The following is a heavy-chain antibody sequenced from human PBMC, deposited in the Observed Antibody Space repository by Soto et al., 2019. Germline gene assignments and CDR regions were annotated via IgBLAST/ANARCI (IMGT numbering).Heavy chain of an antibody. V-gene: IGHV3-30-3*01. Sequence: QVQLVESGGGVVQPGRSLRLSCAASGFTFSSYAMHWVRQAPGKGLEWVAGISCDGSHKYYADSVKGRFTISRDKPKNPLYLQMNSLTAEDTDVYYCARDGRGSLRLWGWSPFYFDYWGQGTLVTVAS. CDR1: GFTFSSYA. J-gene: IGHJ4*02. CDR3: ARDGRGSLRLWGWSPFYFDY. CDR2: ISCDGSHK. D-gene: IGHD3-3*01.